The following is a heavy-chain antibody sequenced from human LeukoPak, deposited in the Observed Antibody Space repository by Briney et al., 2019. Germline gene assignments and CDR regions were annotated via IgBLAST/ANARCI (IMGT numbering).Heavy chain of an antibody. CDR1: GGSISSYY. V-gene: IGHV4-59*01. CDR3: ATIGYCTTTSCSNFDF. Sequence: SETLSLTCTVSGGSISSYYWSWIRPPPGKGLEWIGYIYYNGRTDYNPSLESRVTIALDMPKNQFSLKLNSVTAADTAVYYCATIGYCTTTSCSNFDFWGQGTLVSVSS. CDR2: IYYNGRT. J-gene: IGHJ4*02. D-gene: IGHD2-2*01.